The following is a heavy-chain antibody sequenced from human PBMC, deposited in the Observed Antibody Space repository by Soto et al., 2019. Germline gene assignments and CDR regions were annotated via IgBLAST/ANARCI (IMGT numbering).Heavy chain of an antibody. CDR1: GGSISSSSYY. J-gene: IGHJ4*02. CDR2: IYYSGST. CDR3: ARHAPGGPFDS. V-gene: IGHV4-39*01. Sequence: PSETLSLTCTVSGGSISSSSYYWGWIRQPPGKGLEWIGSIYYSGSTYYNPSLKSRVTISVDTSKNQFSLKLTSVTAADTAVYYCARHAPGGPFDSWGQGTLVTVSS.